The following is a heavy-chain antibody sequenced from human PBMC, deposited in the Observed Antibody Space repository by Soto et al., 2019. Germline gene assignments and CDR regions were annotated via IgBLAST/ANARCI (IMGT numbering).Heavy chain of an antibody. D-gene: IGHD3-22*01. J-gene: IGHJ4*02. V-gene: IGHV4-39*01. CDR2: IYYSGST. Sequence: QLQLQESGPGLVKPSETLSLTCTVSGGSISSSSYYWGWIRQPPGKGLEWIGSIYYSGSTYYNPSLKSRVTISVDTSKNQFSLKLSSVTAADTAVYYCARLFSSGYYYADSYYFDYWGQGTLVTVSS. CDR1: GGSISSSSYY. CDR3: ARLFSSGYYYADSYYFDY.